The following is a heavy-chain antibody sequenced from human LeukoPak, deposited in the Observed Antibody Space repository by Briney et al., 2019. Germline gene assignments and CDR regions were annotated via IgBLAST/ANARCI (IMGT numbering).Heavy chain of an antibody. CDR3: ARDPDYDSSGFDP. V-gene: IGHV1-69*04. D-gene: IGHD3-22*01. J-gene: IGHJ5*02. CDR1: GGTFTSYA. CDR2: IIPILGIA. Sequence: SVKVSCTASGGTFTSYAISWVRHAPGQGLEWMGRIIPILGIANYAQKFQGRVTITADKSTSTAYMELSSLRSEDTAVYYCARDPDYDSSGFDPWGQGTLVTVSS.